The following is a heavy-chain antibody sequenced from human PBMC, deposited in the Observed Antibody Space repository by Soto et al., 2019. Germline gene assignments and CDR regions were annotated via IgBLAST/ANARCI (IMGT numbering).Heavy chain of an antibody. Sequence: QVQLVQSGAEVKKPGASVQVSCTVSGYTLTELSMHWVRQAPGKGLEWMGGFCPEGGETIYAQKFQGIVTMTEDTSTDTAYMELRSLRSEDTAVYYCATGSCGSGSYYLGYWGQRSLVTVSS. V-gene: IGHV1-24*01. J-gene: IGHJ4*02. D-gene: IGHD3-10*01. CDR3: ATGSCGSGSYYLGY. CDR1: GYTLTELS. CDR2: FCPEGGET.